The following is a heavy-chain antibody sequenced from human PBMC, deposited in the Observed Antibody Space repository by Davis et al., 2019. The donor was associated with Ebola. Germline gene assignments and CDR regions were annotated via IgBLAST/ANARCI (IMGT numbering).Heavy chain of an antibody. CDR1: GYTFTSYG. Sequence: AASVKVSCKASGYTFTSYGISWVRQAPRQGLEWMGWISAYNGNTNYAQKLQGRVTMTTDTSTSTAYMELRSLRSDDTAVYYCARPIAAQEWFDPWGQGTLVTVSS. V-gene: IGHV1-18*01. CDR3: ARPIAAQEWFDP. D-gene: IGHD6-6*01. J-gene: IGHJ5*02. CDR2: ISAYNGNT.